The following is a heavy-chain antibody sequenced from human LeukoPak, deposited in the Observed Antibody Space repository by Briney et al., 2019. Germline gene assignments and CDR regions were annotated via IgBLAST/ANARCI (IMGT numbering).Heavy chain of an antibody. CDR3: AREASGEAHFDY. CDR2: INPSGGST. D-gene: IGHD2-15*01. V-gene: IGHV1-46*01. J-gene: IGHJ4*02. Sequence: ASVKVSCKASGYTFTSYYMHWVRQAPGQGLEWMGIINPSGGSTSYAQKFQGRVTMTRDMSTSTVYMELSSLRSEDTAVYYCAREASGEAHFDYWGQGTLVTVSS. CDR1: GYTFTSYY.